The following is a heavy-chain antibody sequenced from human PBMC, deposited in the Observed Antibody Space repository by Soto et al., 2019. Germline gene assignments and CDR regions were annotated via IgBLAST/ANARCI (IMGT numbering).Heavy chain of an antibody. CDR3: TTEAYDNSGSLAFDI. V-gene: IGHV4-59*08. D-gene: IGHD3-22*01. CDR2: IFHSGTT. Sequence: SEPLSLTYIDSGSSITNYYYSWLRQPPGKGLEWIGYIFHSGTTSYNPSLKSRVTLSVDTSQSQFSLKLNSVTAADTAVYYCTTEAYDNSGSLAFDIWGPGTLVT. CDR1: GSSITNYY. J-gene: IGHJ3*02.